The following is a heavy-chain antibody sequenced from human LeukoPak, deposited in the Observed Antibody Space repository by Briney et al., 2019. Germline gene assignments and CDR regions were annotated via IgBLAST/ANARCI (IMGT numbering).Heavy chain of an antibody. Sequence: SETLSLTCAVSGGSISSYYWSWIRQPPGKRLEWIGYIYYSGSTNYNPSLKSRVTISVDTSKNQFSLKLSSVTAADTAVYYCARGAPYNWFDPWGQGTLVTVSS. CDR3: ARGAPYNWFDP. J-gene: IGHJ5*02. CDR2: IYYSGST. D-gene: IGHD1-26*01. CDR1: GGSISSYY. V-gene: IGHV4-59*01.